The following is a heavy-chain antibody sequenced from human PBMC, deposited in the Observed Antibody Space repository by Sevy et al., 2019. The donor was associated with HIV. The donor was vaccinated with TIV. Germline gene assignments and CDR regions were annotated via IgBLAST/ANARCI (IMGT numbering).Heavy chain of an antibody. CDR2: MNPNSGGA. J-gene: IGHJ5*02. D-gene: IGHD6-25*01. CDR1: GYTFTTHD. V-gene: IGHV1-8*03. CDR3: ARGGPPTDSDYHWFGP. Sequence: ASVKVSCKASGYTFTTHDINWVRQATGRGLEWMGWMNPNSGGAAYALNFQGRVTITRNTSISTAYMELSSLTYEDTAVYYCARGGPPTDSDYHWFGPWGQGTLVTVSS.